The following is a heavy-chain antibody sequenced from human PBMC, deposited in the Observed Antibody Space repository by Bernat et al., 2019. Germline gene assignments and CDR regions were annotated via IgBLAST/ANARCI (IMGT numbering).Heavy chain of an antibody. Sequence: QVQLVESGGGVVQPGRSLRLSCAASGFTFSSYDMHWVRQAPGKGLEWVAVIWYDGSNKYYADSVKGRFTISRDNSKNTLYLQMNSLRAEDTAVYYCARVALAANVYRYYYYDMNVWGKGTTVTVSS. V-gene: IGHV3-33*01. CDR1: GFTFSSYD. CDR3: ARVALAANVYRYYYYDMNV. CDR2: IWYDGSNK. J-gene: IGHJ6*03. D-gene: IGHD6-25*01.